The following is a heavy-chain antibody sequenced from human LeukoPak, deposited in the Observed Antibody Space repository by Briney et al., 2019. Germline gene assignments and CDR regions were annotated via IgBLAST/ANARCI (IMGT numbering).Heavy chain of an antibody. CDR1: GYTFTGYY. CDR2: INPNSGGT. V-gene: IGHV1-2*02. D-gene: IGHD3-22*01. CDR3: ARDIWYYYDSSGSSMLSLGQMDV. J-gene: IGHJ6*04. Sequence: GASVKVSCKASGYTFTGYYMHWVRQAPGQGLEWMGWINPNSGGTNYAQKFQGRVTMTRDTSISTAYMELSRLRSDDTAVYYCARDIWYYYDSSGSSMLSLGQMDVWGKGTTVTVSS.